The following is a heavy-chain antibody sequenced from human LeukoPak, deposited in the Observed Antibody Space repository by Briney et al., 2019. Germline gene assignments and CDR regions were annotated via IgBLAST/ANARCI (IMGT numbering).Heavy chain of an antibody. CDR1: GGTFSSYA. V-gene: IGHV1-69*06. J-gene: IGHJ5*02. D-gene: IGHD2-15*01. Sequence: ASVKVSCKASGGTFSSYAISWVRQAPGQGLEWMGGIIPIFGTANYAQKFQGRVTITADKSTSTAYMELSSLRSEDTAVYYCARGRTSYYSVDPWGRGTLVTVSS. CDR3: ARGRTSYYSVDP. CDR2: IIPIFGTA.